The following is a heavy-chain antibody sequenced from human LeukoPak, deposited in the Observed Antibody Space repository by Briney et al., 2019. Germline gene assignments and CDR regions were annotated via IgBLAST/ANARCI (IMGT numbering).Heavy chain of an antibody. CDR3: ARDRVRGNSNPFFDY. V-gene: IGHV4-61*01. CDR2: IYYSGST. J-gene: IGHJ4*02. D-gene: IGHD4-11*01. CDR1: SGSVSSGTYY. Sequence: SETLSLTCTVSSGSVSSGTYYWSWIRQPPGKGLKWIGYIYYSGSTNYNPSLKSRVTISVDTSKNQFSLKLSSVTAADTAVYYCARDRVRGNSNPFFDYWGQGTLVTVSS.